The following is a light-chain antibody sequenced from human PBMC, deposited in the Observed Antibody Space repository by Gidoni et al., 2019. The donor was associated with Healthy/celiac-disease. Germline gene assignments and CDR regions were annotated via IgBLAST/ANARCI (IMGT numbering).Light chain of an antibody. J-gene: IGKJ1*01. CDR2: AAS. V-gene: IGKV1-39*01. CDR1: QSLNSY. CDR3: QQSYSTPWT. Sequence: DIQMTTSPSSLSASVGDRVTITCRASQSLNSYLKWYHQKPGKAPKLLIYAASSLQSGVPSRFSGSGSGTDFTLTISSLQPEDFATYYCQQSYSTPWTFGQGTKVEIK.